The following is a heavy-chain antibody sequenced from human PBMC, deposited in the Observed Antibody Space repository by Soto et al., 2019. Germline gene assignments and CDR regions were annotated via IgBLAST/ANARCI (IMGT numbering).Heavy chain of an antibody. D-gene: IGHD4-4*01. V-gene: IGHV1-69*02. CDR1: GGTFSSYT. CDR3: ARFHSRQTFDP. CDR2: IIPILGIA. J-gene: IGHJ5*02. Sequence: SVKVSCEASGGTFSSYTISWVRQAPGQGLEWMGRIIPILGIANYAQKFQGRVTITADKSTSTAYMELSSLRSEDTAVHYCARFHSRQTFDPWGQGTLVTVSS.